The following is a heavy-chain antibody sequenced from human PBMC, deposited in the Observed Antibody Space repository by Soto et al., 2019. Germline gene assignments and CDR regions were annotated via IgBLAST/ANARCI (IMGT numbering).Heavy chain of an antibody. CDR3: ARASYDSSTYYLDY. V-gene: IGHV4-30-4*01. D-gene: IGHD3-22*01. CDR1: GASISSGDYY. CDR2: IYYSGST. J-gene: IGHJ4*02. Sequence: QVQLQESGPGLVKPSQTLSLTCTVSGASISSGDYYWTWIRQPPGQGLEWIGSIYYSGSTYYNPSLKSRVTISVDTSNHQFSPKLSSVTAADTAVYYCARASYDSSTYYLDYWGQGTLVTVSS.